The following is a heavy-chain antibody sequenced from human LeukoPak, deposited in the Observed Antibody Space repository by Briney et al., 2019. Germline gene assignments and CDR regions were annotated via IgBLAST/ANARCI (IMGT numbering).Heavy chain of an antibody. CDR1: GFTVSSSY. CDR3: AKAGAVVVVAAKFFDY. D-gene: IGHD2-15*01. V-gene: IGHV3-23*01. CDR2: ISGSGGST. Sequence: PGGSLRLSCTASGFTVSSSYMSWVRQAPGRGLEWVSAISGSGGSTYYADSVKGRFTISRDNSKNTLYLQMNSLRAEDTAVYYCAKAGAVVVVAAKFFDYWGQGTLVTVSS. J-gene: IGHJ4*02.